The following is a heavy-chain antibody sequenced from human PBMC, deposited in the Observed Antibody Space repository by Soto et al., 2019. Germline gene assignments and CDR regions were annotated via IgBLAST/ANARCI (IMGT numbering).Heavy chain of an antibody. CDR3: AKDRYCSGGSCYGDFDY. CDR2: ISYDGSNK. D-gene: IGHD2-15*01. CDR1: GFTFSSYG. V-gene: IGHV3-30*18. Sequence: XGSLRLSCAAAGFTFSSYGLHWVRQAPGKGLEWVAVISYDGSNKYYADSVKGRFTISRDNSKNTLYLQMNSLRAEDTAVFYCAKDRYCSGGSCYGDFDYWGQGTLVTVSS. J-gene: IGHJ4*02.